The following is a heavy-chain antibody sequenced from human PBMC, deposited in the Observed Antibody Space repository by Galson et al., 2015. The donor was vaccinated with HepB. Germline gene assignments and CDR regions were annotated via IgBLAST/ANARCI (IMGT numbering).Heavy chain of an antibody. V-gene: IGHV6-1*01. Sequence: CAISGDSVSSNSAAWNWIRQSPSRGLEWLGRIYYRSKWYNGYAVSVKSRITINPDTSKNQFSLHLNSVTPEDTAVYYCARSTGDLDYWGQVTLVTVSS. CDR2: IYYRSKWYN. D-gene: IGHD7-27*01. CDR1: GDSVSSNSAA. J-gene: IGHJ4*02. CDR3: ARSTGDLDY.